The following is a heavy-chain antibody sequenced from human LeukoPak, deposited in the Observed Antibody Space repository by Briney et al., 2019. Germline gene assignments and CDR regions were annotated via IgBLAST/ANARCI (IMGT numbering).Heavy chain of an antibody. CDR3: ARDSGWEVVLYASEI. V-gene: IGHV1-2*04. J-gene: IGHJ3*02. CDR2: INPRSGGT. CDR1: GYTFTGYH. D-gene: IGHD1-26*01. Sequence: ASVKVSCKASGYTFTGYHIHWVRQAPGQGLEWMGWINPRSGGTNYAQKFEGWVTMTRDTSMSTVYMELSRLKSDDTAVYYCARDSGWEVVLYASEIWGQGTMVTVSS.